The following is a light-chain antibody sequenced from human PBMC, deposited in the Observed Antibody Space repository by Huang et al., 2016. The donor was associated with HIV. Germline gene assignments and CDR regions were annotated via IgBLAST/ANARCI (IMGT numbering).Light chain of an antibody. J-gene: IGKJ2*01. Sequence: EIVMTQYPATLSVSPGDRATLSCRASQSVSSDLAWYQQKPGQAPRLLSYGASTRATGIPARFSGSGSGTEFTLTISSLQSEDFAVYYCQQFHNWPLTFGQGSKLEIK. V-gene: IGKV3-15*01. CDR2: GAS. CDR1: QSVSSD. CDR3: QQFHNWPLT.